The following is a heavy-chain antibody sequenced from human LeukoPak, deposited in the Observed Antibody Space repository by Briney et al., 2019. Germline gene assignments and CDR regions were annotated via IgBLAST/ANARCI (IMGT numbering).Heavy chain of an antibody. Sequence: GSLRLSCAASGFTFSSYSMLWVRQAPGKGLEWVSYISSSSSTIYYADSVKGRFTISRDNAKNSLYLQMNTLRAEDTAVYYCARDRHKYNHDSGGYPPYWGQGTLVTVSS. CDR1: GFTFSSYS. CDR2: ISSSSSTI. CDR3: ARDRHKYNHDSGGYPPY. J-gene: IGHJ4*02. V-gene: IGHV3-48*01. D-gene: IGHD3-22*01.